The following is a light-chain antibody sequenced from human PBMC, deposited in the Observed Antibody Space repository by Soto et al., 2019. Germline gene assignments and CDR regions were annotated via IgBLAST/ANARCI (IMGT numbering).Light chain of an antibody. J-gene: IGKJ3*01. Sequence: EIVLTQSPATLSLSPGERATLSCGTSQSINNKFLAWYQQKPGLAPRLLIYDASTRATGIPDRFSGSGSGTDFTLTISSLEPEDFAMYYCQQYATPLFTFGPGTKVDNK. CDR1: QSINNKF. CDR2: DAS. CDR3: QQYATPLFT. V-gene: IGKV3D-20*01.